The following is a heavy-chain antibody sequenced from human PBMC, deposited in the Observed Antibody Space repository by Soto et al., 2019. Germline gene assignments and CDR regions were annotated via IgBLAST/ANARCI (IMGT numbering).Heavy chain of an antibody. CDR3: ARDVGYSSGGYYYDSSGYLDY. CDR1: GFTFSSYD. V-gene: IGHV3-13*01. D-gene: IGHD3-22*01. J-gene: IGHJ4*02. Sequence: GGSLRLSCAASGFTFSSYDMHWVRQATGKGLEWVSAIGTAGDTYYPGSVKGRFTISRENAKNSLYLQMNSLRAGDTAVYYCARDVGYSSGGYYYDSSGYLDYWGQGTLVTVSS. CDR2: IGTAGDT.